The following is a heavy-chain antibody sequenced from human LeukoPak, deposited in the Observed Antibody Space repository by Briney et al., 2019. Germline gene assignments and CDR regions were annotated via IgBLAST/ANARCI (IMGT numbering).Heavy chain of an antibody. CDR1: GGSISSSSLY. CDR3: ARRSDYDILTGYSNSRFDP. V-gene: IGHV4-39*07. Sequence: SETLSLTCTVSGGSISSSSLYWGWIRQPPGKGLEWIGEINHSGSTNNNPTLKSRVTISVDTSKNQFSLKLSSVTAADTAVYYCARRSDYDILTGYSNSRFDPWGQGTLVTVSS. J-gene: IGHJ5*02. D-gene: IGHD3-9*01. CDR2: INHSGST.